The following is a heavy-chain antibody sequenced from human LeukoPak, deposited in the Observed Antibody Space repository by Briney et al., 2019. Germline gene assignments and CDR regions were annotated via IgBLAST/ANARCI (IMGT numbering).Heavy chain of an antibody. CDR3: AKPQVPFYGSGSYLGY. CDR1: GFTFDDYA. D-gene: IGHD3-10*01. Sequence: GRSLRLSCAAYGFTFDDYAMHWVRQAPGKGLEWVSGISWNSGSIGYADSVKGRFTISRDNSKNTLYLQMNSLRAEDTAVYYCAKPQVPFYGSGSYLGYWGQGTLVTVSS. J-gene: IGHJ4*02. CDR2: ISWNSGSI. V-gene: IGHV3-9*01.